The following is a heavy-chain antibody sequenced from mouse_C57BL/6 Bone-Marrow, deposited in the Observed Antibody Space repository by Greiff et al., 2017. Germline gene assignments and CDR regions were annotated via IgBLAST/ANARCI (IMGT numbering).Heavy chain of an antibody. CDR3: ARSGPLGRSFDY. CDR1: GYTFTSYW. V-gene: IGHV1-55*01. CDR2: IYPTSGRT. J-gene: IGHJ2*01. Sequence: LQQPGAELVKPGASVKMSCKASGYTFTSYWITWVKQRPGQGLEWIGDIYPTSGRTNYNEKFKSKAILTVDTSSNTAYMQLISLTSEDSAVFYCARSGPLGRSFDYWGQGTTLTVSS. D-gene: IGHD4-1*01.